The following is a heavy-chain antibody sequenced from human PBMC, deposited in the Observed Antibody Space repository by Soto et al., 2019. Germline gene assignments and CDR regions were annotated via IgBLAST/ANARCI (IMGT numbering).Heavy chain of an antibody. CDR2: VYYSRRT. J-gene: IGHJ3*01. D-gene: IGHD3-9*01. CDR3: ARRHYDILTGYSTDAFDF. Sequence: QVQLQESGPGLVQPSETLSLTCTVSGGSISNHYWNWIRQPPGKGLEWIGYVYYSRRTNYNPSLNSRVTISVDTSKNQVSLKLTSVTAADTAVYYCARRHYDILTGYSTDAFDFWGQGTLVTVSS. V-gene: IGHV4-59*11. CDR1: GGSISNHY.